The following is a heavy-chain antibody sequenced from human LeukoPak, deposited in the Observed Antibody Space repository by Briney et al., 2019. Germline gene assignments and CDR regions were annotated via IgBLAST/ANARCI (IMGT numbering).Heavy chain of an antibody. CDR1: GFTFSSYE. D-gene: IGHD2/OR15-2a*01. CDR3: ARVLCNYYYYGMDV. Sequence: GGSLRLSCAASGFTFSSYEMNWVRQAPGKGLEWVSYISGSGTTIKYADSVKGRLTISRDNAKNSLYLQMNSLRAEDTAAYYCARVLCNYYYYGMDVWGQGTTVTVSS. V-gene: IGHV3-48*03. J-gene: IGHJ6*02. CDR2: ISGSGTTI.